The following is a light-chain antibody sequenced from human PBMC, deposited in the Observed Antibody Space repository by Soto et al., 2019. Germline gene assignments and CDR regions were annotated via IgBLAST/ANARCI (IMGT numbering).Light chain of an antibody. V-gene: IGLV1-40*01. J-gene: IGLJ1*01. Sequence: QSVLTQPPSVSGAPGQRVTISCTGTSCNIGGGYEAPWYQQVPGTAPKLLIYEDNNRPSGVADRFSGSKSGTSASLAITGLQAEDEAEDYCQSYDSSLSGYVFGTGTKLTVL. CDR1: SCNIGGGYE. CDR3: QSYDSSLSGYV. CDR2: EDN.